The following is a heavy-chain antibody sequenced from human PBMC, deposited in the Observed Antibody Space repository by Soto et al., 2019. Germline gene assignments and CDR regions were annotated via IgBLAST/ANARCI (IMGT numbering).Heavy chain of an antibody. CDR1: GFTFSDHY. V-gene: IGHV3-72*01. CDR3: AITRGGEGDFDY. Sequence: EVQLVESGGGLVQPGGSLRLSCAASGFTFSDHYMDWLRQAPGKGLEWVGRSRNRANSYTTEYAASVEGRFTISRDDSKSSLYLQMNSLKTEDTAVYYCAITRGGEGDFDYWGQGTLVTVSS. D-gene: IGHD3-16*01. CDR2: SRNRANSYTT. J-gene: IGHJ4*02.